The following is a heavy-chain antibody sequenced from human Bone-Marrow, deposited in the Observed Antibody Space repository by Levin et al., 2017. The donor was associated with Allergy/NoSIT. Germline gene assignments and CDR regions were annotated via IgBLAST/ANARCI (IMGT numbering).Heavy chain of an antibody. CDR3: ASGGENDFWSGYYDY. CDR1: GGSISTYY. D-gene: IGHD3-3*01. J-gene: IGHJ4*02. Sequence: SETLSLTCTVSGGSISTYYWSWIRQPPGKGLEWIGYIYDSGSTNYTPSLKSRFPISVDTSKNQFSLKLSAVTAADTAVYYCASGGENDFWSGYYDYWGQGTLVTVSS. CDR2: IYDSGST. V-gene: IGHV4-59*01.